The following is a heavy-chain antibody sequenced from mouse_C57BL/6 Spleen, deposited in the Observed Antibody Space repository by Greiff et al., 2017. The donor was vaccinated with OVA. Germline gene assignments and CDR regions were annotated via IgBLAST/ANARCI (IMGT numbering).Heavy chain of an antibody. J-gene: IGHJ3*01. Sequence: QVQLQQPGAELVRPGSSVKLSCKASGYTFTSYWMHWVKQRPIQGLEWIGNIDPSDSETHYNQKFKDKATLTVDKSSSTAYMQLSSLTSEDSAVYYCAAYGYDGGFAYWGQGTLVTVSA. CDR1: GYTFTSYW. CDR2: IDPSDSET. CDR3: AAYGYDGGFAY. D-gene: IGHD2-2*01. V-gene: IGHV1-52*01.